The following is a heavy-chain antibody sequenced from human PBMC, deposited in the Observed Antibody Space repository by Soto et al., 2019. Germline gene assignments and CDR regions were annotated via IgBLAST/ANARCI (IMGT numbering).Heavy chain of an antibody. Sequence: ASVKVSCKASGHTFTSYGISWVRQAPGQGLEWMGWISAYNGNTNYAQKLQGRVTMTTDTSTSTAYMELRSLRSDDTAVYYCAGGVAVAANNWFDPWGQGTLVTVSS. D-gene: IGHD6-19*01. CDR3: AGGVAVAANNWFDP. V-gene: IGHV1-18*04. CDR2: ISAYNGNT. CDR1: GHTFTSYG. J-gene: IGHJ5*02.